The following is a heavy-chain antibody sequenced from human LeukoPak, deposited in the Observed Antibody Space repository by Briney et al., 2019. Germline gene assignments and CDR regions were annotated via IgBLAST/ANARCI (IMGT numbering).Heavy chain of an antibody. CDR1: GFTFSSYA. Sequence: PGRSLRLSCAASGFTFSSYAMHWVRQAPGKGLEWVAVISYDGSNKYYADSVKGRFTISRDNSKNTLYLQMNSLRAEDTAVYYCARDTFGYYYDSSESLKKSFFDYWGQGTLVTVSS. CDR2: ISYDGSNK. J-gene: IGHJ4*02. V-gene: IGHV3-30-3*01. CDR3: ARDTFGYYYDSSESLKKSFFDY. D-gene: IGHD3-22*01.